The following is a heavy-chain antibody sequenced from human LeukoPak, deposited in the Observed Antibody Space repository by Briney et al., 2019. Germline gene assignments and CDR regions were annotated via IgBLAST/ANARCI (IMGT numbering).Heavy chain of an antibody. J-gene: IGHJ4*02. CDR2: INHSGST. Sequence: SETLSLTCAVYGGSFSGYYWSWIRQPPGKGLEWIGEINHSGSTNYNPSLKSRVTISVDTSKNQFSLKLGSVTAADTAVYYCARAGRGGRSGYYNYWGQGTLVTVSS. CDR3: ARAGRGGRSGYYNY. V-gene: IGHV4-34*01. CDR1: GGSFSGYY. D-gene: IGHD3-3*01.